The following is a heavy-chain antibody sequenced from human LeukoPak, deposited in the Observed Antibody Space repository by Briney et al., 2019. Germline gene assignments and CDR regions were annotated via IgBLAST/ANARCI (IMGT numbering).Heavy chain of an antibody. J-gene: IGHJ4*02. CDR1: GFTFSNYD. D-gene: IGHD3-10*01. CDR3: AKRGSYFGGFDY. CDR2: VTGGGDTT. V-gene: IGHV3-23*01. Sequence: GGSLRLSCAASGFTFSNYDMSWVRQAPGKGLEWVSAVTGGGDTTYYADSVKGRFTISRDNSKSTLYLQMNSLRAEDTAAYYCAKRGSYFGGFDYWGQGTLVTVSS.